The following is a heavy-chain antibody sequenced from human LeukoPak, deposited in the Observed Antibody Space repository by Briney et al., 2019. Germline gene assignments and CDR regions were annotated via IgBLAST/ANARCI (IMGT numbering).Heavy chain of an antibody. Sequence: SETLSLTCTVSGGSISSYYWSWIRQPPGKGLVWIGYIYYSGSTNYNPSLKSRVTISVDTSKNQFSLKLSSVTAADTAVYYCARAQRLWVGESLGGFDPWGQGTLVTVSS. CDR3: ARAQRLWVGESLGGFDP. CDR1: GGSISSYY. J-gene: IGHJ5*02. CDR2: IYYSGST. D-gene: IGHD3-10*01. V-gene: IGHV4-59*08.